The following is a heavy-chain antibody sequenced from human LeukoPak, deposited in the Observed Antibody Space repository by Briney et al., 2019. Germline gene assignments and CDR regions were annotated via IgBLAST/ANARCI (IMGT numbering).Heavy chain of an antibody. J-gene: IGHJ2*01. CDR1: GFTFSRYG. CDR2: ISYDGSRK. D-gene: IGHD1-26*01. V-gene: IGHV3-30*03. CDR3: ARDPENVSGSHSHFDL. Sequence: GGSLRLSCAASGFTFSRYGMHWVHQAPGKGLEWVAVISYDGSRKDYADSVKGRFTISRDNAKNSLYLQMNSLRAEDTAVYYCARDPENVSGSHSHFDLWGRGTLVTVSS.